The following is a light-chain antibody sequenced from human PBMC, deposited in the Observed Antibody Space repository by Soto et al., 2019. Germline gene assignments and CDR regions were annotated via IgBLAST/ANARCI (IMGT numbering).Light chain of an antibody. Sequence: DIQMTQSPSTLSASVGDRVTITCRASQSISNLLAWYQQKPGKAPKVMIYDISNLESGVPSRFSGSGSGTDVTLTISSLQPEDFATYYCQEYNTFSYAFGQGTRLEI. CDR1: QSISNL. V-gene: IGKV1-5*01. J-gene: IGKJ2*01. CDR3: QEYNTFSYA. CDR2: DIS.